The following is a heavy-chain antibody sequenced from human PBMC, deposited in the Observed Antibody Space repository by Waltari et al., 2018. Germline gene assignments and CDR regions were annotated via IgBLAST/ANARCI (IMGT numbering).Heavy chain of an antibody. Sequence: QVQLQQWGAGLLKPSETLSLTCAIYGGSFSGYYWSWIRQPPGKGLEWIGEINHSGSTNYNPSLKSRVTISVDTSKNQFSLKLSSVTAADTAVYYCARHKPGSSWYYGWFDPWGQGTLVTVSS. J-gene: IGHJ5*02. V-gene: IGHV4-34*01. CDR1: GGSFSGYY. CDR2: INHSGST. CDR3: ARHKPGSSWYYGWFDP. D-gene: IGHD6-13*01.